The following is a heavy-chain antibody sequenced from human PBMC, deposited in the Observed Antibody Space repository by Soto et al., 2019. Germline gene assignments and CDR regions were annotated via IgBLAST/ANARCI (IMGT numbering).Heavy chain of an antibody. CDR2: IYWNDDK. Sequence: SGPTLVNPTQTLTLTCTLSGISLGTSGVGLGWIRQTPGKALEWLALIYWNDDKHYNPSLKTRLTITKDTSKNQAVLTMTNMDPVDSATYYCARGLATLPVFAFDIWDQGTVVTVPS. D-gene: IGHD6-6*01. J-gene: IGHJ3*02. V-gene: IGHV2-5*01. CDR3: ARGLATLPVFAFDI. CDR1: GISLGTSGVG.